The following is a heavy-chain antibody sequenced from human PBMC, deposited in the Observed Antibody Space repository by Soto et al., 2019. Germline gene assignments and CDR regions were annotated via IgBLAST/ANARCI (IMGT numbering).Heavy chain of an antibody. CDR1: GFSFSSFP. CDR3: AKFEGWERLNPFFDY. Sequence: GSLSLSCAATGFSFSSFPLPSVREAPGKGLEWVAAMSGGGGSTYYADSVKGRFTISRDNSKNTLYLQMNSLRAEDTAVYYCAKFEGWERLNPFFDYWGQGTLVTVSS. V-gene: IGHV3-23*01. CDR2: MSGGGGST. J-gene: IGHJ4*02. D-gene: IGHD1-26*01.